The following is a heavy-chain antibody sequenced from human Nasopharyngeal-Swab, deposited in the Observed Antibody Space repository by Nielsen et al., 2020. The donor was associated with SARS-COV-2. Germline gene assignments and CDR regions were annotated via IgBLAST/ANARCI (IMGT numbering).Heavy chain of an antibody. CDR3: ASTPLDSSGYYYAFHY. D-gene: IGHD3-22*01. V-gene: IGHV3-30-3*01. CDR2: ISYDGSNK. CDR1: GFTFSRYT. J-gene: IGHJ4*02. Sequence: GESLKISCAASGFTFSRYTMHWVRQAPGKGLEWVAVISYDGSNKYYADSVKGRFTISRDISKNTLYLQMNSQRAEDTAVFYCASTPLDSSGYYYAFHYWGRGTLVTVSS.